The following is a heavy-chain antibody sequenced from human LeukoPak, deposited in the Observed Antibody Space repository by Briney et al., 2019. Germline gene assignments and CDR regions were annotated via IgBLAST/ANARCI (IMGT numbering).Heavy chain of an antibody. D-gene: IGHD4-11*01. J-gene: IGHJ4*02. CDR1: GGSISSGSSY. CDR2: ISTRGTT. CDR3: ARGPDYSNYVDY. V-gene: IGHV4-61*02. Sequence: SETLSLTCTVSGGSISSGSSYWSWIRQPAGKGLEWIGRISTRGTTKYNPSLKSRVTIPVDTSKNQFSLKLSSVTAADTAVYYCARGPDYSNYVDYWGQGTLVTVSS.